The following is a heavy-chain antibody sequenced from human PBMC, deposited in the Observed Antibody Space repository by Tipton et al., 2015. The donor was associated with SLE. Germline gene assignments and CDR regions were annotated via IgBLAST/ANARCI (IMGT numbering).Heavy chain of an antibody. V-gene: IGHV4-4*07. Sequence: TLSLTCTVSGGSISSYYWSWIRQPAGKGLEWIGRIYTSGSTNYNPSLKSRVTMSVDTSKNQFSLKLSSVTAADTAVYYCARLGIVATIYYYYYYYGMDVWGQGTTVTVSS. D-gene: IGHD5-12*01. CDR3: ARLGIVATIYYYYYYYGMDV. J-gene: IGHJ6*02. CDR1: GGSISSYY. CDR2: IYTSGST.